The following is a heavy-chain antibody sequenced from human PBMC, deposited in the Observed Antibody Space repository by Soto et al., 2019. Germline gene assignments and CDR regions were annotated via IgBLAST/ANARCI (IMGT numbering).Heavy chain of an antibody. J-gene: IGHJ5*02. CDR3: HTYHGDYNFDH. CDR1: GYTPNEVA. CDR2: FDPDEAET. V-gene: IGHV1-24*01. D-gene: IGHD4-17*01. Sequence: QVQLVQSGAEVKKPGASVKVSCKASGYTPNEVAMHWVRQAPGKGLEWLGGFDPDEAETIYAQHFQGRVTMTEDTSTDTVYMELSSLRSEDTALYFCHTYHGDYNFDHWGQGTLVTVSS.